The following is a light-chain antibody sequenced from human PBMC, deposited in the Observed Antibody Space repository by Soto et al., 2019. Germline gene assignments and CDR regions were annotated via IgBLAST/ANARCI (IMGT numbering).Light chain of an antibody. CDR2: LGS. CDR1: QSLLHSNGYNY. CDR3: MQDVQTPPA. V-gene: IGKV2-28*01. Sequence: IVMTQSPLSLPVTPGEPASISCRSSQSLLHSNGYNYLDWYLQKPGQSPQLLIYLGSNRASGVPDRFSGSGSGTDFTLNISRVEAEDFGVYYCMQDVQTPPAFGGGTKVEIK. J-gene: IGKJ4*01.